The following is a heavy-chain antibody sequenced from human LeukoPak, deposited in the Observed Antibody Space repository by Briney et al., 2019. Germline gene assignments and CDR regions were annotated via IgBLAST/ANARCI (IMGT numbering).Heavy chain of an antibody. CDR3: ARPSSIAATGGLDAFDI. Sequence: SSETLSLTCSVSGDSTSSYYWTWIRQPPGKGLEWIGHISHSGSTNYNPSLKGRLTISADTSKNHISLKLTSVSAADTAVYYCARPSSIAATGGLDAFDIWGQGTLVTVSS. D-gene: IGHD6-13*01. CDR1: GDSTSSYY. V-gene: IGHV4-59*08. CDR2: ISHSGST. J-gene: IGHJ3*02.